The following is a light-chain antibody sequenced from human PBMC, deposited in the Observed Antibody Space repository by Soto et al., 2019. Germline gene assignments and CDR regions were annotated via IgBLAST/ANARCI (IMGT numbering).Light chain of an antibody. V-gene: IGKV3D-15*01. Sequence: EIVLTQSPDTLSVSPGERATLPCRASQSIGRTLAWYQQKSGQPPRLLIYDASTRATGFPARFSGSGSGTEFTLTISSLQSEDFAVYYCQHYNNWPLTFGGGTKVDIK. CDR2: DAS. J-gene: IGKJ4*01. CDR3: QHYNNWPLT. CDR1: QSIGRT.